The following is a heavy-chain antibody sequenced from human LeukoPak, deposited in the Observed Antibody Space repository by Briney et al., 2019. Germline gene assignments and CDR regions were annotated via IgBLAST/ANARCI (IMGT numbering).Heavy chain of an antibody. CDR3: AKDLARYCGSTSCPSSDY. D-gene: IGHD2-2*01. J-gene: IGHJ4*02. Sequence: GGSLRLSCAASGFTFNNYAMSWVRQAPGKGLEWVSSISASGGSTHYADSVKGRFTISRDNSKNTLYLQMNSLRAEDTAVYYCAKDLARYCGSTSCPSSDYWGQGTLVTVSS. CDR2: ISASGGST. CDR1: GFTFNNYA. V-gene: IGHV3-23*01.